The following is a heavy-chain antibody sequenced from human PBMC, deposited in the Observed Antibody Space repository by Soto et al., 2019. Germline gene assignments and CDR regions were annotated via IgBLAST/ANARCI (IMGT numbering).Heavy chain of an antibody. CDR3: ARGQYCSGGTCYSAPDY. CDR1: GFTFSTYW. Sequence: EVQLVESGGGLVQPGGSLRIFCGASGFTFSTYWMYWVRQAPGKGLVWVSRINGDGSKTSYADSVKGRFTISRDNAKNTPYLQMNSLRAEDTALYYCARGQYCSGGTCYSAPDYWGQGTLVTVSS. J-gene: IGHJ4*02. V-gene: IGHV3-74*01. D-gene: IGHD2-15*01. CDR2: INGDGSKT.